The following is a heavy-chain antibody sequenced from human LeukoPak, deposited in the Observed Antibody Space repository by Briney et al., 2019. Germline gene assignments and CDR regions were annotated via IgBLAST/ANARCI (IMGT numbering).Heavy chain of an antibody. CDR3: ARDTVTTFRFRDYYYYGMDV. J-gene: IGHJ6*02. D-gene: IGHD4-17*01. CDR1: GFTVSTNY. CDR2: IYSAGST. Sequence: HPGGSLRLSCAASGFTVSTNYMNWVRQAPGKGLEWVSVIYSAGSTYYADSVKGRFTISRDNSKNTLYLQMNSLRAEDTAVYYCARDTVTTFRFRDYYYYGMDVWGQGTTVTVSS. V-gene: IGHV3-53*01.